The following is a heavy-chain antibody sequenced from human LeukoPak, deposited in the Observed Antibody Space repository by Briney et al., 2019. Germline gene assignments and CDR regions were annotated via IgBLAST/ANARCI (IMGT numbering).Heavy chain of an antibody. V-gene: IGHV4-39*01. D-gene: IGHD3-22*01. CDR3: ATRPYYYDSSGYYYEGSWFDP. Sequence: SETLSLTCTVSGGSISSSSYYWGWIRQPPGKGLEWIGSIYDSGSTYYNPSLKSRVTISVDTSKNQFSLKLSSVTAADTAVYYCATRPYYYDSSGYYYEGSWFDPWGQGTLVTVSS. CDR1: GGSISSSSYY. CDR2: IYDSGST. J-gene: IGHJ5*02.